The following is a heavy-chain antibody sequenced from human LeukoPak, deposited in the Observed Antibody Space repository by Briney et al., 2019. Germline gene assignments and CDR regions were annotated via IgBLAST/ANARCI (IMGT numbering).Heavy chain of an antibody. CDR2: ISGSGGST. V-gene: IGHV3-23*01. Sequence: GGSLRLSCAASGFTFSSYAMSWVRQAPGKGLEWVSAISGSGGSTYYADSVKGRFTISRGNSKNKLYLQMNSLRAEDTAVYYCAKVTAAAGISGYDAFDIWGQGTMVTVSS. CDR3: AKVTAAAGISGYDAFDI. CDR1: GFTFSSYA. D-gene: IGHD6-13*01. J-gene: IGHJ3*02.